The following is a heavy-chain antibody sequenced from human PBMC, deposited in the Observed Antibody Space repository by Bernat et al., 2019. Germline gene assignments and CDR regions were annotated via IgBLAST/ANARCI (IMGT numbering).Heavy chain of an antibody. D-gene: IGHD2-8*02. J-gene: IGHJ4*02. CDR1: GFTFSSYA. CDR2: ITGSGGST. V-gene: IGHV3-23*01. Sequence: EVQLLESGGGLVQPGGSLRLSCAASGFTFSSYAMSWVRQAPGKGLEWVSVITGSGGSTFYADSVKGRLTISRDNSNNTLYLQMNSLRAEDTAVYYCAKVRSGAVTGAVNYWGQGTLVTVSS. CDR3: AKVRSGAVTGAVNY.